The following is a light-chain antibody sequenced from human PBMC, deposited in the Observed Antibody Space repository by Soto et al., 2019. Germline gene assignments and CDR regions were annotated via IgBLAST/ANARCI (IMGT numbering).Light chain of an antibody. Sequence: EIVMTQSPVTLSVSPGERATLSCRASQSVGRNLAWCQQRPSQAPRLLIYDASTRADGIPARFTGSGSGTEFTLNITSPQSEDFAVYYCQQYNGWPRTFGQGTKLEF. CDR2: DAS. CDR3: QQYNGWPRT. V-gene: IGKV3-15*01. J-gene: IGKJ2*02. CDR1: QSVGRN.